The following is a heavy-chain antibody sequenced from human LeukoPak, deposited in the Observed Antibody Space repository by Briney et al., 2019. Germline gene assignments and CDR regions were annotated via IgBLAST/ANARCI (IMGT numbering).Heavy chain of an antibody. CDR2: IYSSGST. CDR1: GGSLSSYY. J-gene: IGHJ3*02. V-gene: IGHV4-59*08. D-gene: IGHD3-16*01. CDR3: ARHQFVGGQWMHAFDI. Sequence: SETLSLTCTVSGGSLSSYYWSWIRQPPGKGLEWIGYIYSSGSTNYNPSLKSRVTISVDTSKNQFSLKLSSVTAADTAVYYCARHQFVGGQWMHAFDIWGQGTMVTVSS.